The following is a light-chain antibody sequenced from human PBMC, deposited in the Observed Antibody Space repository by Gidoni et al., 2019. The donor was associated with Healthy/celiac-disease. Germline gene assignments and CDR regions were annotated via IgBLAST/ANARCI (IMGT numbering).Light chain of an antibody. CDR1: SSNIGSHT. Sequence: QSVLTQPPSASGTPGQRVTISCSGRSSNIGSHTVNWYQQLPGTAPKLLIYSNNQRPSGVPDRFSGSKSGTSASLAISGLQSEDEADYYCAAWDDSLNGYVFGTGTKVPVL. J-gene: IGLJ1*01. V-gene: IGLV1-44*01. CDR2: SNN. CDR3: AAWDDSLNGYV.